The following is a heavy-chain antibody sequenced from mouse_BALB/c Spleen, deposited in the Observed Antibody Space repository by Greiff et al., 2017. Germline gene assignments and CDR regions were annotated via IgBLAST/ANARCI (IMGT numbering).Heavy chain of an antibody. V-gene: IGHV2-9*02. CDR1: GFSLTSYG. J-gene: IGHJ1*01. D-gene: IGHD1-1*01. CDR3: ARDYYGSSSGYFDV. Sequence: VKLMESGPGLVAPSQSLSITCTVSGFSLTSYGVHWVRQPPGKGLEWLGVIWAGGSTNYNSALMSRLSISKDNSKSQVFLKMNSLQTDDTAMYYCARDYYGSSSGYFDVWGAGTTVTVSS. CDR2: IWAGGST.